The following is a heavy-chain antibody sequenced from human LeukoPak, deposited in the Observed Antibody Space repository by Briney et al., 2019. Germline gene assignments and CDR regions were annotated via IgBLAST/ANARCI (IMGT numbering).Heavy chain of an antibody. CDR1: GGSISSSSYY. CDR2: IYYSGST. CDR3: ARFVANYYDSSGRTNWFDP. Sequence: PSETLSLTCTVSGGSISSSSYYWGWIRQPPGKGLESIGSIYYSGSTYYNPSLKSRVTISVDTSKNQFSLKLSSVTAADTAVYYCARFVANYYDSSGRTNWFDPWGQGTLVTVSS. D-gene: IGHD3-22*01. V-gene: IGHV4-39*01. J-gene: IGHJ5*02.